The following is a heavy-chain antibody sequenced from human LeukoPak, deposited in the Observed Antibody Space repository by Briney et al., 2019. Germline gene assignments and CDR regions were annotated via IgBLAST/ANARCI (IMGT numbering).Heavy chain of an antibody. CDR3: AKGYYYDSSGTTPIIGY. V-gene: IGHV3-23*01. Sequence: GSLRLSCAASGFIFRSHAMNWVRQAPGKGLEWVSTILTGDGDTFYADSVKGRFTISRDNSKNTLYLQMNSLRGDDTAIYYCAKGYYYDSSGTTPIIGYWGQGTLVTVSS. D-gene: IGHD3-22*01. CDR2: ILTGDGDT. J-gene: IGHJ4*02. CDR1: GFIFRSHA.